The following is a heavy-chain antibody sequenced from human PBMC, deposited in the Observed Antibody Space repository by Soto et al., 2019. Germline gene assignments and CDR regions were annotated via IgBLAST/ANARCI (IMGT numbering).Heavy chain of an antibody. J-gene: IGHJ4*02. CDR1: GFTFSSYA. V-gene: IGHV3-30-3*01. Sequence: PGGSLRLSCAASGFTFSSYAMHWVRQAPGKGLEWVAVISYDGSNKYYADSVKGRFTISRDNSKNTLYLQMNSLRAEDTAVYYCARDISGPRVYWGQGTLVTVSS. CDR3: ARDISGPRVY. CDR2: ISYDGSNK. D-gene: IGHD6-19*01.